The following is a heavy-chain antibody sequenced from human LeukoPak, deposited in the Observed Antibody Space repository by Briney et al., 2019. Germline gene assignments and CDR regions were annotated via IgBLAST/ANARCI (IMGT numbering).Heavy chain of an antibody. J-gene: IGHJ4*02. V-gene: IGHV3-33*01. CDR1: GFTFSNYA. CDR2: IWYDGSNK. Sequence: PGGSLRLSCAASGFTFSNYAMHWVRQAPGKGLEWVAVIWYDGSNKYYADSVKGRFTISRDNSKNTLCLQMNSLRAEDTAVYYCARDIYFYGDYVIDYWGQGTLVTVSS. CDR3: ARDIYFYGDYVIDY. D-gene: IGHD4-17*01.